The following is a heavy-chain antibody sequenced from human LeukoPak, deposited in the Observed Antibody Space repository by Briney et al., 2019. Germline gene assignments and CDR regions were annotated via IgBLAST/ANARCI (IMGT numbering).Heavy chain of an antibody. CDR1: GGSISSSSYY. CDR3: ARTESGGDFWSGYYHYYYYMDV. J-gene: IGHJ6*03. D-gene: IGHD3-3*01. Sequence: SETLSLTCTVSGGSISSSSYYWGSIRQPPGKGLEWIGSIYYSGSTYYNPSLKSRATISVDTSKNQFSLKLSSVTAADTAVYYCARTESGGDFWSGYYHYYYYMDVWGKGTTVTVSS. V-gene: IGHV4-39*07. CDR2: IYYSGST.